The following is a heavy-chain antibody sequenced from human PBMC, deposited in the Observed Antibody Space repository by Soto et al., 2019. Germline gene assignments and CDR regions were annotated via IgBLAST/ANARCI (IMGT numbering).Heavy chain of an antibody. V-gene: IGHV3-15*01. CDR2: IKSNVDGGTA. J-gene: IGHJ4*02. D-gene: IGHD3-16*01. Sequence: EVQLVESGGGLVKPGGSRRLSCAASGFPFNNAWMYWVRQAPGKGMEWVGRIKSNVDGGTADYAAPVSGRFTISRDESRDMLYLQMNSLKTEDTAVYYCATGYYDYRWGRLNWGQGTLVTVSS. CDR1: GFPFNNAW. CDR3: ATGYYDYRWGRLN.